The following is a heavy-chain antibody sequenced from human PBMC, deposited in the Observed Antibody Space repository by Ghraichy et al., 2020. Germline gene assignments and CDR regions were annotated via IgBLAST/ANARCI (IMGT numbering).Heavy chain of an antibody. J-gene: IGHJ4*02. CDR1: GGSISSGGYY. Sequence: SETLSLTCTVSGGSISSGGYYWSWIRQHPGKGLEWIGYIYYSGSTYYNPSLKSRVTISVDTSKNQFSLKLSSVTAADTAVYYCASCSSSWYGHRRVDYWGQGTLVTVSS. CDR3: ASCSSSWYGHRRVDY. CDR2: IYYSGST. D-gene: IGHD6-13*01. V-gene: IGHV4-31*03.